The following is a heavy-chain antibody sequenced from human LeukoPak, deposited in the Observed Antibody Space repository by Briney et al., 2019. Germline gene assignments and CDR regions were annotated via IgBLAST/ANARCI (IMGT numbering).Heavy chain of an antibody. CDR3: ARVLDILTPAFDY. CDR2: INPNSGGT. CDR1: GYTFTGYY. Sequence: ASVKVSCKASGYTFTGYYIHWVRQAPGQGLEWMGWINPNSGGTNYAQKFQGRVTMTRDTSISTADMQLSSLRSDDTAVYYCARVLDILTPAFDYWGQGTLVTVSS. J-gene: IGHJ4*02. V-gene: IGHV1-2*02. D-gene: IGHD3-9*01.